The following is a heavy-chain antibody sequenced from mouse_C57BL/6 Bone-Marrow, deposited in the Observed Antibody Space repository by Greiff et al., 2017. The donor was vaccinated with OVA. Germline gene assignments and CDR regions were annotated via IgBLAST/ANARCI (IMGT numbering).Heavy chain of an antibody. CDR3: ARGDYGSSYDY. V-gene: IGHV5-4*03. J-gene: IGHJ2*01. Sequence: EVMLVESGVGLVKPGGSLKLSCAASGFTFSSYAMSWVRQTPEKRLEWVATISDGGSYTYYPDNVKGRFTISRDNAKNNLYLQMSHLKSEDTAMYYCARGDYGSSYDYWGQGTTLTVSS. CDR1: GFTFSSYA. D-gene: IGHD1-1*01. CDR2: ISDGGSYT.